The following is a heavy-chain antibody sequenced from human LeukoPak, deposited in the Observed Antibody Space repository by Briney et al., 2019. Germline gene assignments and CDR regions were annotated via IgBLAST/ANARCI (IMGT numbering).Heavy chain of an antibody. Sequence: GGSLRLSCAASGFTFSSNAMSWVPQAPGKGLEWVSATCGSGGSTYSADSEKGRFTLSRNTSKNTLYMQMNTLRDADTAVYYFAKDPSRKLRNFDRSVYYFFYWGQGTLVTVSS. CDR3: AKDPSRKLRNFDRSVYYFFY. D-gene: IGHD3-9*01. J-gene: IGHJ4*02. CDR2: TCGSGGST. V-gene: IGHV3-23*01. CDR1: GFTFSSNA.